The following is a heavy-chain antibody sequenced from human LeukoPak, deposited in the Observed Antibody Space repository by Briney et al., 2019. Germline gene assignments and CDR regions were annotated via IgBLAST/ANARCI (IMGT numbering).Heavy chain of an antibody. CDR1: GGSISSGSYY. CDR3: ARGVPDYSNFYFDY. D-gene: IGHD4-11*01. J-gene: IGHJ4*02. CDR2: IYTSGST. V-gene: IGHV4-61*09. Sequence: SQTLSLTCTVSGGSISSGSYYWSWIRQPAGKGLEWIGHIYTSGSTNYNPSLKSRVTISVDTSKNQFSLNLSSVTAADTAVYYCARGVPDYSNFYFDYWGLGTLVTVSS.